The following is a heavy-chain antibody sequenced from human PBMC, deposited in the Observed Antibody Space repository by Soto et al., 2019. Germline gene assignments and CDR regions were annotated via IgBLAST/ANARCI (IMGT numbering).Heavy chain of an antibody. CDR3: ARKVVPAAMTGINYYYYMDV. CDR2: IYHSGST. V-gene: IGHV4-4*02. D-gene: IGHD2-2*01. J-gene: IGHJ6*03. Sequence: QVQLQESGPGLVKPSGTLSLTCAVSSGSISSSNWWSWVRQPPGKGLEWIGEIYHSGSTTYNPSLKSRVTISVDKSKNQFSLKLSSVTAADTAVYYCARKVVPAAMTGINYYYYMDVWGKGTTVTVSS. CDR1: SGSISSSNW.